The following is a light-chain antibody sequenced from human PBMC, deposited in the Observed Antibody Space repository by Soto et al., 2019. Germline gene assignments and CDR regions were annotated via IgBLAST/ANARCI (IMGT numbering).Light chain of an antibody. Sequence: EIVLTQSPGTLSLSPGERATLSCMASQTLTTRFLAWYQQKPGQAPRLLIYGASSRATGIPDRFSGSGSGTEYTLTISRLEPEDFAVYSCQQYADFPYTFGQGPTLEIK. CDR1: QTLTTRF. CDR2: GAS. CDR3: QQYADFPYT. V-gene: IGKV3-20*01. J-gene: IGKJ2*01.